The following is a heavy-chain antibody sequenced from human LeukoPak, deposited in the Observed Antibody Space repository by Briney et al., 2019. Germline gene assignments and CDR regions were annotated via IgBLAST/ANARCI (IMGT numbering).Heavy chain of an antibody. J-gene: IGHJ4*02. CDR1: GIIFSSYS. CDR2: ISNSSTYI. V-gene: IGHV3-21*01. Sequence: GGSLRLSCAASGIIFSSYSMNWVRQAPGKGLDWVSSISNSSTYIYYADSVKGRFSISRDNAKNSLYLQMNSLRDEDTPVYYCARDPEAQYYFDYWGQGTLVTVSS. CDR3: ARDPEAQYYFDY.